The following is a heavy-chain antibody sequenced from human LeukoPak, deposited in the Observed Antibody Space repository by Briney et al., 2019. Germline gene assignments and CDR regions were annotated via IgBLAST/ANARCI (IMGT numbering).Heavy chain of an antibody. Sequence: PGRSLRLSCAASGFTFSSYAMHWVRQAPGKGLEWVAVISYDGSNEYYADSVKGRFTISRDNSKNTLFLQMNSLRPEDTAVYYCAKEGYGGNSLDYWGQGTLVTVSS. J-gene: IGHJ4*02. CDR1: GFTFSSYA. D-gene: IGHD4-23*01. CDR3: AKEGYGGNSLDY. CDR2: ISYDGSNE. V-gene: IGHV3-30*04.